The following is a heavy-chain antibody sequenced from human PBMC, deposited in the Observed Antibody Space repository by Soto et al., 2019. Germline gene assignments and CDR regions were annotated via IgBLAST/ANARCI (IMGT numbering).Heavy chain of an antibody. CDR3: ARYYYDSSGYEGFDY. J-gene: IGHJ4*02. CDR2: SYSGGST. D-gene: IGHD3-22*01. V-gene: IGHV3-66*01. CDR1: GFNVSSNY. Sequence: EVQLVESGGGLVQPGGSLRLSCAASGFNVSSNYMSWVRQAPGKGLEWVSISYSGGSTYYADSVKGRFTISRDNSKNTLYLQMNSLRAEDTAVYYCARYYYDSSGYEGFDYWGQGTLVTVSS.